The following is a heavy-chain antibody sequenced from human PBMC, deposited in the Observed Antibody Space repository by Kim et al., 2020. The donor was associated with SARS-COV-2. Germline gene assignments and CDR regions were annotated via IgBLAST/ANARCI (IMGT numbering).Heavy chain of an antibody. J-gene: IGHJ6*02. CDR2: IYTGGAT. CDR1: GFSVSYNY. CDR3: AREITGYYYGMDV. Sequence: GGSLRLSCAASGFSVSYNYMSWVRQAPGKGLEWVSVIYTGGATYYTDSVKGRFTISRDNSKNTLFLQMNSLRVEDTAVYYCAREITGYYYGMDVWGQWAT. V-gene: IGHV3-53*01.